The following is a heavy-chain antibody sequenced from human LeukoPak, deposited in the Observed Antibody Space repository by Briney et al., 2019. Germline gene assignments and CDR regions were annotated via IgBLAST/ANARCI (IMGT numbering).Heavy chain of an antibody. CDR1: GFTVSSNY. D-gene: IGHD3-10*01. Sequence: GSLRLSCAASGFTVSSNYMSWVRQAPGKGLEWVSVIYSGGSTYYADSVKGRFTISRHNSKNTLCLQMNSLRAEDTAVYYCARVGLWFGELLKDYYFDYWGQGTLVTVSS. CDR2: IYSGGST. CDR3: ARVGLWFGELLKDYYFDY. V-gene: IGHV3-53*04. J-gene: IGHJ4*02.